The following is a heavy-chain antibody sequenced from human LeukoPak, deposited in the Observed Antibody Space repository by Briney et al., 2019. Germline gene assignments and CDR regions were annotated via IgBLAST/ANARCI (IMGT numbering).Heavy chain of an antibody. CDR1: GFTFSIYA. V-gene: IGHV3-23*01. CDR3: AKDLYGDYGDDY. CDR2: ISGSGDST. J-gene: IGHJ4*02. D-gene: IGHD4-17*01. Sequence: GGSLRLSCAASGFTFSIYAMSWVRQAPGKGLEWVSLISGSGDSTYYADSVKGRFTISRDNSKNTLYLQMNSLRAEDTAVYYCAKDLYGDYGDDYWGQGTLVTVSS.